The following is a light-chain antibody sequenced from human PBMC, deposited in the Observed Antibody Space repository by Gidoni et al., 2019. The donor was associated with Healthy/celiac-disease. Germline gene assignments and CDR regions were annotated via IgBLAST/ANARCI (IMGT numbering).Light chain of an antibody. CDR1: QSISSY. Sequence: DIQMTQFPSSFSASVGDRVTITCRASQSISSYLNWYQQKPGKAPKLLIYAASSLQSGVPSRFSGSGSGTDFTLTISSLQPEDFATYYCQQSYSTPRTFGQGTKLEIK. V-gene: IGKV1-39*01. CDR2: AAS. J-gene: IGKJ2*01. CDR3: QQSYSTPRT.